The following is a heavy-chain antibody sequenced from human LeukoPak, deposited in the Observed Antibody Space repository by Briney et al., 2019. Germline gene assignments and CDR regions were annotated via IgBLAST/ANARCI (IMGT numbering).Heavy chain of an antibody. J-gene: IGHJ4*02. D-gene: IGHD3-10*01. CDR3: ARPLYYYGSGDD. CDR1: GFTFSTYS. V-gene: IGHV3-48*02. Sequence: PGGSLRLSCAASGFTFSTYSMNWVRQAPGKGLEWVSYISSSSSNIYYADSVKGRFTISRDNAKNSLFLQMNSLRDEDTAVYYCARPLYYYGSGDDWGQGTLVTVSS. CDR2: ISSSSSNI.